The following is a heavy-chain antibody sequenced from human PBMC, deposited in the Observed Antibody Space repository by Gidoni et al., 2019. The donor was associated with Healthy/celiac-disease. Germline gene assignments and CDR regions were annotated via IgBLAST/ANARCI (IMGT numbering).Heavy chain of an antibody. D-gene: IGHD6-19*01. J-gene: IGHJ6*02. V-gene: IGHV3-30*18. Sequence: QGQLVESGGGVVEPGRSLRRSCAAPGGTLRSNGMPWVRQAPGKGLGWVAVISYDGSNISYADSVKGRFTISRDNSKNTLYLQMNSLRAEDTAVYYCAKEREQWLVYYYYGMDVWGQGTTVTVSS. CDR1: GGTLRSNG. CDR3: AKEREQWLVYYYYGMDV. CDR2: ISYDGSNI.